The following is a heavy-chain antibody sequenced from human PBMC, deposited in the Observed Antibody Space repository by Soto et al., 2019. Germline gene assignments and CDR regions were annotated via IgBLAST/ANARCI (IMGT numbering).Heavy chain of an antibody. D-gene: IGHD3-22*01. V-gene: IGHV4-30-4*01. CDR1: GDSINNYDHF. J-gene: IGHJ5*02. CDR3: ATTNGAYSYDSVS. Sequence: QVQLQESGPGLVKPSETLSLTCTVSGDSINNYDHFWTWIRQKPGEGLEWIGYIYYSGATYYSPSLKTRVSMSLHKSQNYFSLQLTSVTAADSAVYYCATTNGAYSYDSVSWGQGTLVTVSS. CDR2: IYYSGAT.